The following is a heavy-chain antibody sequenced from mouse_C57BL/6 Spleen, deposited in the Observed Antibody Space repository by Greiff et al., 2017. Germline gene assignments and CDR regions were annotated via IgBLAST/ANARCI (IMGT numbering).Heavy chain of an antibody. V-gene: IGHV1-61*01. J-gene: IGHJ2*01. CDR2: IYPSDSDT. CDR3: ARWGVITTVGARVYFDY. Sequence: VQLQQPGAELVRPGASVKLSCKASGYTFTSYWMDWVKQRPGQGLEWIGNIYPSDSDTHYNQKFKDKATLTVDKSSSTAYMQRSSLTSEDSAVYYWARWGVITTVGARVYFDYWGQGTTLTVSS. CDR1: GYTFTSYW. D-gene: IGHD1-1*01.